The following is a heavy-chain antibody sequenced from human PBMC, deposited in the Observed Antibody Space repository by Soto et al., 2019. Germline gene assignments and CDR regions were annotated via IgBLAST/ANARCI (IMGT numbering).Heavy chain of an antibody. Sequence: GASVKVSCKASGYTFTGYYMHWVRQAPGQGLEWMGWINPKSGGTNSAQKFQDRITLTAETSTDTAYMELRSLRLDDTAVYYCARDWSRYYDNSGLIWFYWGQGSLVTVSS. CDR1: GYTFTGYY. J-gene: IGHJ4*02. CDR3: ARDWSRYYDNSGLIWFY. V-gene: IGHV1-2*02. D-gene: IGHD3-22*01. CDR2: INPKSGGT.